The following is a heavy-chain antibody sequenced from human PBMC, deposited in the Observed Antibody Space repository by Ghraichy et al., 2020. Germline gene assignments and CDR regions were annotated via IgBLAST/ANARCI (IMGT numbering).Heavy chain of an antibody. CDR1: GYTFTDYY. V-gene: IGHV1-2*02. Sequence: ASVKVSCKASGYTFTDYYVHWVRQAPGQGLEWMGWINPNSGGTQYAQKFQGRVTMTRDTSISTAYMDLSRLRSDDTAVYFCARDPDDSLTGYVNSLDYWGQGTLVTVSS. D-gene: IGHD3-9*01. CDR2: INPNSGGT. J-gene: IGHJ4*02. CDR3: ARDPDDSLTGYVNSLDY.